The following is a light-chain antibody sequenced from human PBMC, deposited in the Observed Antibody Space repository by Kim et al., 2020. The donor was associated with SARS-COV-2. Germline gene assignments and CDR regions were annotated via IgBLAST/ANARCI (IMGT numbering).Light chain of an antibody. J-gene: IGKJ3*01. CDR3: QQSYITAST. CDR1: QSISTY. CDR2: GAS. V-gene: IGKV1-39*01. Sequence: DIQMTQSPSSLSASVGDRVTITCRASQSISTYLTWYQQKPGKAPKLLIYGASILQSGVPSRFSGSGSGTDFTLTISSLQPEDFAAYYCQQSYITASTFGPGTKVDIK.